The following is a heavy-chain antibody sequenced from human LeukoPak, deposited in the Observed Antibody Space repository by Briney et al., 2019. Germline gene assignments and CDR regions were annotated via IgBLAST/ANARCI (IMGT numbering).Heavy chain of an antibody. CDR2: ISSSSSTI. Sequence: GGSQRLSCVASGFIFSNYNMNWVRQAPGKGLEWVSHISSSSSTIYYADSVKGRFTISRDNAKNSLYLQMNNLRDEDTAVYYCAREILSGYSDYWGQGTLVTVSS. CDR1: GFIFSNYN. CDR3: AREILSGYSDY. D-gene: IGHD3-9*01. J-gene: IGHJ4*02. V-gene: IGHV3-48*02.